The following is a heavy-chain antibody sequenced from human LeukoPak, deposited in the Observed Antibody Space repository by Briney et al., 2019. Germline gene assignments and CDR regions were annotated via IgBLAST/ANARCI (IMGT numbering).Heavy chain of an antibody. D-gene: IGHD1-26*01. CDR3: ARSSRGYSARGYYYYYMDV. CDR2: IYTSGST. J-gene: IGHJ6*03. V-gene: IGHV4-4*09. CDR1: GGSISSYY. Sequence: SETLSLTCTVSGGSISSYYWSWIRQPPGKGLEWIGYIYTSGSTNYNPSLKSRVTISVDTSKSQFSLKLSSVTAADTAVYYCARSSRGYSARGYYYYYMDVWGKGTTVTVSS.